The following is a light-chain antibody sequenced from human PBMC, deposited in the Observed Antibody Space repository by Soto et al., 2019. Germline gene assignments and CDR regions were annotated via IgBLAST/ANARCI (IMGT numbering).Light chain of an antibody. J-gene: IGLJ3*02. CDR2: EVS. Sequence: QSALTQPASVSGSPGQSVTISCIGTSSDVGGHNYVSWYQHHPGKAPKLLIYEVSHRPSGVSHRFSGSKSGNTASLTISGLQAEDEADYYCCSYTGRSTWVFGGGTKLTVL. V-gene: IGLV2-14*01. CDR3: CSYTGRSTWV. CDR1: SSDVGGHNY.